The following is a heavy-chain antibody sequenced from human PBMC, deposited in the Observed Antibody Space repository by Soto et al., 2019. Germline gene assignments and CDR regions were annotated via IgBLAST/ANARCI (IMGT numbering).Heavy chain of an antibody. CDR2: IYYSGST. CDR3: ARSNGGNSVGWFDP. CDR1: GGSISSGGYY. D-gene: IGHD2-21*02. J-gene: IGHJ5*02. V-gene: IGHV4-31*03. Sequence: SETLSLTCTVSGGSISSGGYYWSWIRQHPGKGLEWIGYIYYSGSTYYNPSLKSRVTISVDTSKNQFSLKLSSVTAADTAVYYCARSNGGNSVGWFDPWGQGTLVTVSS.